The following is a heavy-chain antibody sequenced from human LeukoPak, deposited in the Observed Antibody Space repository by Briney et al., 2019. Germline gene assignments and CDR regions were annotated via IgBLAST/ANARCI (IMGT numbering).Heavy chain of an antibody. CDR3: TRGGYSFDY. CDR1: GFSFTKYW. Sequence: PGGSLRLSCVASGFSFTKYWMTWVRQAPGKGLEWVARLHPDGSERNYVGSVEGRFTVFGDNAKSSLFLQMHSLRVEDTAVYYCTRGGYSFDYLGQGTLVTVPS. CDR2: LHPDGSER. D-gene: IGHD5-12*01. V-gene: IGHV3-7*01. J-gene: IGHJ4*02.